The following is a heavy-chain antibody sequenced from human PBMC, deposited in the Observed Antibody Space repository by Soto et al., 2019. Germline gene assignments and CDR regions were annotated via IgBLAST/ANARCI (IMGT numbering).Heavy chain of an antibody. V-gene: IGHV4-31*03. CDR3: AKLSCTSSTCYFPGWFDP. CDR2: VYYSGGS. J-gene: IGHJ5*02. Sequence: SETLSLTCTVSGDSISGGASFWSWIRQPPGKGLEWIANVYYSGGSYYNPSLKSRLTISVDTTKNQFSLQLKSMTAADTAVYYCAKLSCTSSTCYFPGWFDPWGQGTLVTVSS. D-gene: IGHD2-2*01. CDR1: GDSISGGASF.